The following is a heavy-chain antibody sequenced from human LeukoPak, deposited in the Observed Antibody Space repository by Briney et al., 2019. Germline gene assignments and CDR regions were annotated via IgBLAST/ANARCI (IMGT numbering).Heavy chain of an antibody. V-gene: IGHV4-4*08. CDR3: ASTLITMASGPYPYRSYYFDY. J-gene: IGHJ4*02. D-gene: IGHD3-10*01. Sequence: SETLSLICTVSGGSIRSYYWSWIRQPPGKGLEWIGRIYTSGSTNYNPSLKSRVTISVDTSKNQFSLKLSSVTAADTAVYYCASTLITMASGPYPYRSYYFDYWGQGTLVTVSS. CDR2: IYTSGST. CDR1: GGSIRSYY.